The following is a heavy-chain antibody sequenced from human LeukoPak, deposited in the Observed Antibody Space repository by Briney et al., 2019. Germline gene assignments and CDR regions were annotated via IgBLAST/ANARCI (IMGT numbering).Heavy chain of an antibody. Sequence: PSETLSLTCTVSGGSISSYYWSWIRQPPGKGLEWIGYIHYTGSTNYNPSLKSRVTISVDTSKNQFSLKLSPVTAADTAVYYCARGSWKFDPWGQGTLVTVSS. D-gene: IGHD1-1*01. CDR2: IHYTGST. J-gene: IGHJ5*02. CDR3: ARGSWKFDP. CDR1: GGSISSYY. V-gene: IGHV4-59*01.